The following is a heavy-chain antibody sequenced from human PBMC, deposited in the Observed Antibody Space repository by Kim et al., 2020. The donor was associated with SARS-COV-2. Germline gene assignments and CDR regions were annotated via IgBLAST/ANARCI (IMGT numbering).Heavy chain of an antibody. J-gene: IGHJ5*02. CDR3: ARTDGYYNWFDP. Sequence: GGSLRLSCTASGFTFSSYTMHWARQAPGKGLEWVAVISYDGSNKYYADSVKGRFTISRDNSKNTLYLQMNSLRAEDTAVYYCARTDGYYNWFDPWGQGTLVTVSS. V-gene: IGHV3-30*04. D-gene: IGHD3-22*01. CDR1: GFTFSSYT. CDR2: ISYDGSNK.